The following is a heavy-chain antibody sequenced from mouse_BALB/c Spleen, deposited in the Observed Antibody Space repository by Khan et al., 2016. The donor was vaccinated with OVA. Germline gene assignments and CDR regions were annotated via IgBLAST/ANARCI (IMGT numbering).Heavy chain of an antibody. CDR3: ARPPYFSYSLDH. V-gene: IGHV9-3-1*01. J-gene: IGHJ4*01. CDR2: ITTFTGEP. CDR1: GYTFTNYG. Sequence: QIQLVQSGPEMKKPGETVKISCKASGYTFTNYGMNWVKQSPGKALKWMGWITTFTGEPTYADDFKGRFAFSLETSANTASLQINNLKNEDTATYFCARPPYFSYSLDHWGQGTSVTVSA. D-gene: IGHD2-12*01.